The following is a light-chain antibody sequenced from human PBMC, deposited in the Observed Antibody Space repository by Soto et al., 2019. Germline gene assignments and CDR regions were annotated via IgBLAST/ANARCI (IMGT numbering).Light chain of an antibody. CDR3: QQYGNAPWT. V-gene: IGKV3-20*01. CDR1: QSGSSSY. Sequence: DIVLTQSPGTLSLSPGERATLSCRASQSGSSSYLAWYQQKPGQAPRLLIYGASSRATGIPDRFSGSGSGTDFTLTISRLEPEDFAVYYCQQYGNAPWTFGQGTKVEIK. CDR2: GAS. J-gene: IGKJ1*01.